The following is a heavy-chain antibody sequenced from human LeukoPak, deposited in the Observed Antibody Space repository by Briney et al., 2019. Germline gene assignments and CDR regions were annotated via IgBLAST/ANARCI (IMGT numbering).Heavy chain of an antibody. D-gene: IGHD2-2*01. CDR2: IIPIFGIA. CDR3: ASPTPYCSSTSCYVGRAFDI. CDR1: GGTFSSYA. Sequence: SVKVSCKASGGTFSSYAISWVRQAPGQGLEWMGRIIPIFGIANYAQKFQGRVTITADKSTSTAYMELSSLKSEDTAVYYCASPTPYCSSTSCYVGRAFDIWGQGTMVTVSS. V-gene: IGHV1-69*04. J-gene: IGHJ3*02.